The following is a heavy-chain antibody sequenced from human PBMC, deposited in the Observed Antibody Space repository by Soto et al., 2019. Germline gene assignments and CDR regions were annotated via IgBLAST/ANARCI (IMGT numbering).Heavy chain of an antibody. V-gene: IGHV4-59*01. CDR2: FYYSGST. Sequence: SETLSLTCAVSGGSISSYYWSWIRQPPGKGLEWIGYFYYSGSTNYNPSLKSRVTISVDTSKNQFSLKLSSVTAADTAVYYCARGGWKLFDYWGQGTLVTVSS. CDR1: GGSISSYY. D-gene: IGHD6-19*01. J-gene: IGHJ4*02. CDR3: ARGGWKLFDY.